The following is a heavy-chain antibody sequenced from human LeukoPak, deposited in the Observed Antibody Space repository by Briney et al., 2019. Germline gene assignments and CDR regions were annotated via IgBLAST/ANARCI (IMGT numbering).Heavy chain of an antibody. V-gene: IGHV1-46*01. J-gene: IGHJ4*02. Sequence: FQGRVTITRDTSTSTVYMELSSLRYEDTAVYYCARLNVRGAVTTVDAVYDYWGQGTLVTVSS. CDR3: ARLNVRGAVTTVDAVYDY. D-gene: IGHD4-17*01.